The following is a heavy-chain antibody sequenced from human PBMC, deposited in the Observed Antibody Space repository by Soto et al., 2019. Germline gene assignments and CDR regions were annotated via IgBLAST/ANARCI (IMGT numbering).Heavy chain of an antibody. D-gene: IGHD3-10*01. Sequence: EVQLVESGGGLVQPGGSLRLSCAASGFTFYTYEMNWVRQAPGKGLEWVSYISSSGSTTYYADSVKGRFTIPRDNAKNSLYLQMNSLRAGDTVIYYCATRSGGGGAFDFWGQGTMVTVSS. CDR2: ISSSGSTT. J-gene: IGHJ3*01. V-gene: IGHV3-48*03. CDR1: GFTFYTYE. CDR3: ATRSGGGGAFDF.